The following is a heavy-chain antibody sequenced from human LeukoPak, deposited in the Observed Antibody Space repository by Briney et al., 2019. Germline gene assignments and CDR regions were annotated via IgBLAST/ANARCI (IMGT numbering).Heavy chain of an antibody. D-gene: IGHD6-19*01. V-gene: IGHV4-34*01. J-gene: IGHJ4*02. Sequence: SETLSLTCAVYGGSFSGYYWSWIRQPPGKGLEWIGEINHSGSTNYNPSLKSRVTISVDTSKSQFSLKLSSVTAADTAVYYCARVGHSSGWYKQDDYWGQGTLVTVSS. CDR1: GGSFSGYY. CDR3: ARVGHSSGWYKQDDY. CDR2: INHSGST.